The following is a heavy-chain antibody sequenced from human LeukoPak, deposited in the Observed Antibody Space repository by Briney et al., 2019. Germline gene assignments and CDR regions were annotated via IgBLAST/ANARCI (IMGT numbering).Heavy chain of an antibody. J-gene: IGHJ3*02. CDR1: GYSFTSYW. CDR2: IYPGDSDT. D-gene: IGHD2-2*01. Sequence: GESLKISCKGSGYSFTSYWIGWVRQMPGKGLEWMGIIYPGDSDTRYSPSFQGQVTISADKSISTAHLQWSSLKASDTAMYYCARLLGYCSSTSCQPDAFDIWGQGTMVTVSS. CDR3: ARLLGYCSSTSCQPDAFDI. V-gene: IGHV5-51*01.